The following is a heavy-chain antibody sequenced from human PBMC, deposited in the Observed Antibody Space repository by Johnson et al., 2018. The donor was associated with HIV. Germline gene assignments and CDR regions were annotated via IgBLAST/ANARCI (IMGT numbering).Heavy chain of an antibody. D-gene: IGHD3-3*01. CDR1: GFTFSSYD. J-gene: IGHJ3*02. V-gene: IGHV3-13*01. CDR2: IGTAGDT. CDR3: ARGAPWSGSDAFDI. Sequence: VQLVESGGGLVQPGGSLRLSCAASGFTFSSYDMHWVRQATGKGLEWVSAIGTAGDTYYPGSVKGRFTISRENAKNSLYLQMNSLRAGDTAVYYCARGAPWSGSDAFDIWGQGTMVTVSS.